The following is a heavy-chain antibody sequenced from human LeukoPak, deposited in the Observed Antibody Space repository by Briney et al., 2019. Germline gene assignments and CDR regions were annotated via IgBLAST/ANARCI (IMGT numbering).Heavy chain of an antibody. V-gene: IGHV3-74*01. D-gene: IGHD2-15*01. CDR2: INNDGSST. CDR1: GSTFSNYA. CDR3: ARDTSLYCSGGSCYSDYFDY. J-gene: IGHJ4*02. Sequence: GGSLRLSCAASGSTFSNYAMHWVRQAPGKGLVWVSRINNDGSSTNYADSVKGRFTISRDNAKYTLYLQMNSLRAEDTAVYYCARDTSLYCSGGSCYSDYFDYWGQGALVTVSS.